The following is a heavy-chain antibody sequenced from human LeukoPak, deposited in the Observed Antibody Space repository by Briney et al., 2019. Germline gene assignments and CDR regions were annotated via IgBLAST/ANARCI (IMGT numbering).Heavy chain of an antibody. CDR1: GFTFSSYA. CDR3: AKDHYGSTLEDAFDI. J-gene: IGHJ3*02. V-gene: IGHV3-23*01. CDR2: VSGSGSST. Sequence: GGSLRLSCAASGFTFSSYAMSWVRQAPGKGLEWVSGVSGSGSSTYYADSVKGRFTISRDNSKNTLYLQMNSLRAEDTAVYYCAKDHYGSTLEDAFDIWGQGTMVTVSS. D-gene: IGHD4-23*01.